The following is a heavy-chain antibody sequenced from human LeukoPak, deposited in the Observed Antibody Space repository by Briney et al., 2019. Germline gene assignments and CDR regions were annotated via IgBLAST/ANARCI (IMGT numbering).Heavy chain of an antibody. J-gene: IGHJ4*02. CDR3: AKDPSGSYYTYYFDY. V-gene: IGHV3-23*01. D-gene: IGHD1-26*01. Sequence: PGGSLRLSCAASGFTFSSYAMSWVRRAPGKGLEWVSAISGSGGSTYYADSVKGRFTISRDNSKNTLYLQMNSLRAEDTAVYYCAKDPSGSYYTYYFDYWGQGTLVTVSS. CDR1: GFTFSSYA. CDR2: ISGSGGST.